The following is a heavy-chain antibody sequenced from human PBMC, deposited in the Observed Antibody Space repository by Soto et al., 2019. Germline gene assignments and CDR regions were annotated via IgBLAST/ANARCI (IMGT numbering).Heavy chain of an antibody. Sequence: SETLSLTCTVSGGSISSSSYYWGWVRQPPGKGLEWIGEIYHSGSTNHNPSLKSRVTISVDKSKNQFSLKLSSVTAADTAVYYCARVKASGVNFDYWGQGTLVTVSS. D-gene: IGHD3-10*01. V-gene: IGHV4-39*07. CDR2: IYHSGST. CDR1: GGSISSSSYY. CDR3: ARVKASGVNFDY. J-gene: IGHJ4*02.